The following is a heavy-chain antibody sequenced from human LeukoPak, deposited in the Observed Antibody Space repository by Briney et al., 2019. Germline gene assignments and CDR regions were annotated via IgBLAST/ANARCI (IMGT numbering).Heavy chain of an antibody. CDR3: ARDSVVPAATLYYYMDV. V-gene: IGHV3-20*04. Sequence: PGGSLRLSCAASGFTFDDYGMSWVRQAPGKGLEWVSGINWNGGSTGYADSVKGRFTISRDNAKNSLYLQMNSLRAEDTALYYCARDSVVPAATLYYYMDVWGKGTTVTVSS. J-gene: IGHJ6*03. CDR1: GFTFDDYG. D-gene: IGHD2-2*01. CDR2: INWNGGST.